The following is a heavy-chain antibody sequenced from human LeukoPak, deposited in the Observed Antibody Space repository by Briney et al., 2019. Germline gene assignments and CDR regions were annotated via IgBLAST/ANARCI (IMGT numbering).Heavy chain of an antibody. V-gene: IGHV3-74*01. D-gene: IGHD3-3*01. J-gene: IGHJ6*02. CDR1: GFTFSSYW. CDR3: ARDTNKDDFWSGVYYYGMDV. Sequence: QPGGSLRLSCAASGFTFSSYWMHWVRQAPGMGLVWVSRINSDGSSTSYADSVKGRFTISRDNAKNSLYLQMNSLRAEDTAVYYCARDTNKDDFWSGVYYYGMDVWGQGTTVTVSS. CDR2: INSDGSST.